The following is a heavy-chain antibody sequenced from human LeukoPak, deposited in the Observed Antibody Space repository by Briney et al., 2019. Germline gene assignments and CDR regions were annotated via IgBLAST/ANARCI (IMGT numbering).Heavy chain of an antibody. CDR1: GYSFTSYW. D-gene: IGHD3-22*01. Sequence: GESLKISCKGSGYSFTSYWIGWVRQMPGKGLEWMGIIYPGDSDTRYSPSFQGQVTISADKSISTAYLQWSSLKASDTAMYYCARARIGPYYYDSSGYYGLNCYYYYYMDVWGKGTTVTVSS. J-gene: IGHJ6*03. CDR3: ARARIGPYYYDSSGYYGLNCYYYYYMDV. V-gene: IGHV5-51*01. CDR2: IYPGDSDT.